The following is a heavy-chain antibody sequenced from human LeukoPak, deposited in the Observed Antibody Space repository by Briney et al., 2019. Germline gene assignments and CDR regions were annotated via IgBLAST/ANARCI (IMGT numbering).Heavy chain of an antibody. Sequence: GGSLRLSCAASGFTFSSYAMSWVRQAPGKGLEWVSAISGSGGSTYYADSVKGRFTISRDNSKNTLYLQMNSLRAEDTAVYYXXKKPMGADYYFDYWGQGTLVTVSS. V-gene: IGHV3-23*01. CDR3: XKKPMGADYYFDY. D-gene: IGHD1-26*01. J-gene: IGHJ4*02. CDR1: GFTFSSYA. CDR2: ISGSGGST.